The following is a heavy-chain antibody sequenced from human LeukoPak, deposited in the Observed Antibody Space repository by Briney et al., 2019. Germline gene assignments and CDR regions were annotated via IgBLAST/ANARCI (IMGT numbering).Heavy chain of an antibody. CDR3: ARGSIAPNDAFDI. Sequence: PSETLSLTCTVSGGSISSSSYYWGWIRQPPGKGLEWIGSHSGSTYYNPSLKSRVTISVDTSKNQFSLKLSSVTAADTAVYYCARGSIAPNDAFDIWGQGTMVTVSS. J-gene: IGHJ3*02. CDR1: GGSISSSSYY. CDR2: HSGST. D-gene: IGHD6-13*01. V-gene: IGHV4-39*07.